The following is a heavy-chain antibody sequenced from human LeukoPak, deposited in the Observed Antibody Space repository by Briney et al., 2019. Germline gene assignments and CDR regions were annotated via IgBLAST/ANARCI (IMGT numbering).Heavy chain of an antibody. CDR3: ARGGGSSSSIDY. Sequence: SETLSLTCADYGGSFSGYYWSWIRQPPGKGLEWIGEINHSGSTNYNPSLKSRVTISVDTSKNQFSLKLSSVTAADTAVYYCARGGGSSSSIDYWGQGTLVTVSS. J-gene: IGHJ4*02. V-gene: IGHV4-34*01. CDR1: GGSFSGYY. D-gene: IGHD6-6*01. CDR2: INHSGST.